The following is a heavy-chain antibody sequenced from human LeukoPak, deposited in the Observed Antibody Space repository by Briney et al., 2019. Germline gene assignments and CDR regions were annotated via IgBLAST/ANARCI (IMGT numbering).Heavy chain of an antibody. D-gene: IGHD2-15*01. CDR3: AKDRVVSREPAAFDV. V-gene: IGHV3-30*02. CDR2: IRYDGSNK. CDR1: GFTFSSYG. Sequence: PGRSLRLSCAASGFTFSSYGMHWVRQAPGKGLEWVAFIRYDGSNKYYADSVKGRFTISRDNSKNTVHLQMNSLRAEDTAVYYCAKDRVVSREPAAFDVWGQGIMVTVSS. J-gene: IGHJ3*01.